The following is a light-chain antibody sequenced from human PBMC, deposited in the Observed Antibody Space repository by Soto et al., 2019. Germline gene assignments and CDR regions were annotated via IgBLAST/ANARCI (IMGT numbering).Light chain of an antibody. Sequence: QSVLTQPPSASGSPGQSVTISCTGTSSDVGGYNYVSWYQQYPGRAPKLMIYEVTKRPSGVPDRVSGSKSGNTASLTVSGLQADDEAYYYCSSYAASNNFYFVFGGGTKLTVL. CDR1: SSDVGGYNY. CDR2: EVT. J-gene: IGLJ3*02. CDR3: SSYAASNNFYFV. V-gene: IGLV2-8*01.